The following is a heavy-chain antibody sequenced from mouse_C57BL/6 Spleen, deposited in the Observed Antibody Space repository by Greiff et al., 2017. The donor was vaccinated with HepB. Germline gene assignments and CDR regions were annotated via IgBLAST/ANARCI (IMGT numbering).Heavy chain of an antibody. CDR1: GYTFTDYY. CDR3: ARSCYYDYGDY. CDR2: IGPGSGST. D-gene: IGHD2-4*01. J-gene: IGHJ2*01. V-gene: IGHV1-77*01. Sequence: QVQLQQSGAELVKPGASVKISCKASGYTFTDYYLNWVKQRPGQGLEWIGKIGPGSGSTSYNEKFKGKATLTADKSSSTAYMQLSSLTSEDSAVYFGARSCYYDYGDYWGQGTTRTVSS.